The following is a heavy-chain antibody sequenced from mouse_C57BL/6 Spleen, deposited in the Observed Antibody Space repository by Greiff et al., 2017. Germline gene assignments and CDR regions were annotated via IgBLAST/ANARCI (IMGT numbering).Heavy chain of an antibody. CDR2: INPNNGGT. CDR3: ARGLDSSGFPWFAY. Sequence: VQLQQSGPELVKPGASVKIPCKASGYTFTDYNMDWVKQSHGKSLEWIGDINPNNGGTIYNQKFKGKATLTVDKSSSTAYMELRSLTSEDTAVYYCARGLDSSGFPWFAYWGQGTLVTVSA. CDR1: GYTFTDYN. J-gene: IGHJ3*01. D-gene: IGHD3-2*02. V-gene: IGHV1-18*01.